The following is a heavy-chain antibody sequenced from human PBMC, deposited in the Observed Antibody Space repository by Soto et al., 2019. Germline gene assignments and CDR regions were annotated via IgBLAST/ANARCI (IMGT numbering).Heavy chain of an antibody. CDR1: GFTFSNYA. Sequence: QVQLVESGGGVVQPGRSLRLSCAASGFTFSNYAMHWVRQAPGKGLEWVAVDASKAYYAESVKGRFTNSRDNSKDTLYLQMNSLRGEDTAVYYCARTGSYGDYWGQGTLVTVSS. CDR3: ARTGSYGDY. J-gene: IGHJ4*02. D-gene: IGHD1-26*01. V-gene: IGHV3-33*01. CDR2: DASKA.